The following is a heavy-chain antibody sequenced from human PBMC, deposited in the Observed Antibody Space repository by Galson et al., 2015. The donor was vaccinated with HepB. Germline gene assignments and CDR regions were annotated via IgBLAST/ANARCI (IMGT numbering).Heavy chain of an antibody. D-gene: IGHD2-2*02. V-gene: IGHV3-20*04. CDR3: ARETTYQLLYFVYYYYYGMDV. CDR1: GFTFDDYG. CDR2: INWNGGST. J-gene: IGHJ6*02. Sequence: SLRLSCAASGFTFDDYGMSWVRQAPGKGLEWVSGINWNGGSTGYADSVKGRFTIPRDNAKNSLYLQMNSLRAEDTALYYCARETTYQLLYFVYYYYYGMDVWGQGTTVTVSS.